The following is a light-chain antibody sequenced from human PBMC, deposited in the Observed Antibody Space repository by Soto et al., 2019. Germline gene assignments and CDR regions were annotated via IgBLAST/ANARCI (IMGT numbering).Light chain of an antibody. CDR2: GAS. J-gene: IGKJ2*01. CDR3: QQYGSSPYT. Sequence: EIVLTQSPGTLSLSPGERATLSCRASQSVSSSYLAWYQQKPGQAPRLLIYGASSRATGIPDRFSGSGSGTEFTLTISRLEPEDLAVYYCQQYGSSPYTFGQGTKLEIK. CDR1: QSVSSSY. V-gene: IGKV3-20*01.